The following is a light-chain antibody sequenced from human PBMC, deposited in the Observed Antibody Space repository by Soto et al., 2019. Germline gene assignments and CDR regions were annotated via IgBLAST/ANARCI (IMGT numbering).Light chain of an antibody. J-gene: IGLJ2*01. CDR1: SSDVGGYNY. Sequence: QYALTQPASVSGSPGQSITISCTGTSSDVGGYNYVSWYQQHPGKAPKLMIYDVSNRPSGVSNRCSGSKSGNAASLTISGLQAEDEADYYCSSYTTSSTVVFGGGTKLTVL. V-gene: IGLV2-14*01. CDR3: SSYTTSSTVV. CDR2: DVS.